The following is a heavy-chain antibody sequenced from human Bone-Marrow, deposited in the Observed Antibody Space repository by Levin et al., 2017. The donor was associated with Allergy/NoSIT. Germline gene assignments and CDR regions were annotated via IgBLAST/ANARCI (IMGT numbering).Heavy chain of an antibody. Sequence: PGGSLRLSCAASGFTFSSYDMHWVRQATGRGLEWVSAIGTAADSYYSGSVKGRFTVSRDNAKNSFYLQMNSLRAGDTAVYYCARVALPRYCTSTSCSDSGYYFDYWGQGTLVIVSS. J-gene: IGHJ4*02. D-gene: IGHD2-2*01. CDR1: GFTFSSYD. V-gene: IGHV3-13*04. CDR2: IGTAADS. CDR3: ARVALPRYCTSTSCSDSGYYFDY.